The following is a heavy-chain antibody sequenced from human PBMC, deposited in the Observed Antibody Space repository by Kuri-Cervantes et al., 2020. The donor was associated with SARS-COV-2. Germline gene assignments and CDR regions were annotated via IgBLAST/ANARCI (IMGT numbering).Heavy chain of an antibody. CDR2: IYYSGST. D-gene: IGHD3-22*01. CDR3: AGVNRYYDSSGLDY. CDR1: GGSISSYY. J-gene: IGHJ4*02. Sequence: GSLRLSCTVSGGSISSYYWSWIRQPPGKGLEWIGYIYYSGSTNYNPSLKSRVTISVDRSKNQFSLKLSSVTAADTAVYYCAGVNRYYDSSGLDYWGQGTLVTVSS. V-gene: IGHV4-59*12.